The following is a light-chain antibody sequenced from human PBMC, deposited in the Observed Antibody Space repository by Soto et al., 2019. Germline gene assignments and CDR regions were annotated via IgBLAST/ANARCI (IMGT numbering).Light chain of an antibody. Sequence: DIQMTQSPAALSASVVDTATITCRASQSISSWLAWYQQKPGKAPKLLIYDASTLQSGVPSRYSGSGSGTEFTLTISNLQPDDFATYYCQQYESYSPWTFGQGTKVDIK. CDR1: QSISSW. V-gene: IGKV1-5*01. CDR2: DAS. J-gene: IGKJ1*01. CDR3: QQYESYSPWT.